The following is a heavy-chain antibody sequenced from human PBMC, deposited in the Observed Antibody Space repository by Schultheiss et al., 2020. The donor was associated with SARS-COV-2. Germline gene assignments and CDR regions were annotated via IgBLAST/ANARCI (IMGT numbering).Heavy chain of an antibody. CDR3: ARDLSGSGYFY. Sequence: GGSLRLSCAASGFTFSSYGMHWVRQAPGKGLEWVAVMWYDGSNKYYADSVKGRFTISRDNSKNTLYLQMNSLRAEDTAVYYCARDLSGSGYFYWGQGTLVTVSS. CDR1: GFTFSSYG. D-gene: IGHD3-22*01. CDR2: MWYDGSNK. V-gene: IGHV3-33*01. J-gene: IGHJ4*02.